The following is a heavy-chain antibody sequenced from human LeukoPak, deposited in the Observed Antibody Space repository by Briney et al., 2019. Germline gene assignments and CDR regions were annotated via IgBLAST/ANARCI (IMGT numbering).Heavy chain of an antibody. D-gene: IGHD3-9*01. CDR2: MNPNSGNT. CDR3: ARTSILTGYYIPFDY. J-gene: IGHJ4*02. Sequence: ASVKVSCKASGYTFTGYYMHWVRQATGQGLEWMGWMNPNSGNTGYAQKFQGRVTMTRNTSISTAYMELSSLRSEDTAVYYCARTSILTGYYIPFDYWGQGTLVTVSS. CDR1: GYTFTGYY. V-gene: IGHV1-8*02.